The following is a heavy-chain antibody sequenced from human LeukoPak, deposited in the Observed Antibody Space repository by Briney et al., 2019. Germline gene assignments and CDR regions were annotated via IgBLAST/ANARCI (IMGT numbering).Heavy chain of an antibody. CDR3: ARDLYGGATTDY. D-gene: IGHD1-26*01. CDR2: ISSSSSYI. Sequence: GGSLRLSCAASGFTFSSYSMNWARQAPGKGLEWVSSISSSSSYIYYADSVKGRFTISRDNAKNSLYLQMNSLRAEDTAVYYCARDLYGGATTDYWGQGTLVTVSS. CDR1: GFTFSSYS. J-gene: IGHJ4*02. V-gene: IGHV3-21*01.